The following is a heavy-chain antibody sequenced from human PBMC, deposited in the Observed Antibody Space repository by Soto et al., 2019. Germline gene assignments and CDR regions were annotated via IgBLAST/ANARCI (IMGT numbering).Heavy chain of an antibody. D-gene: IGHD4-17*01. CDR2: IRSRAYGGTT. Sequence: GGSLRLSCTTSGFTFDDYTVNWFRQAPGKGLEWVAFIRSRAYGGTTQYAASVKGRFTISRDDSKNTVYLQMNSLKTEDTAVYYCTTARATVTTTYYYYYGMEVWGQGTTVTVSS. CDR3: TTARATVTTTYYYYYGMEV. CDR1: GFTFDDYT. J-gene: IGHJ6*02. V-gene: IGHV3-49*03.